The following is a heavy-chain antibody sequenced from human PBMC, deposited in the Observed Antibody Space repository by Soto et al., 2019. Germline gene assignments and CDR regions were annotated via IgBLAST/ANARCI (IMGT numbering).Heavy chain of an antibody. Sequence: PGGSLSLSCAASGFTFTRYSMNWVHQAPGKGLECVSSISSTTNDIYYGDSMKGRFTISRDNAKNSLYLEMNSLRAEDTAVYYCEREPEGVTSNFDYWGQGTLVTDSS. CDR2: ISSTTNDI. D-gene: IGHD2-21*02. CDR3: EREPEGVTSNFDY. CDR1: GFTFTRYS. V-gene: IGHV3-21*06. J-gene: IGHJ4*02.